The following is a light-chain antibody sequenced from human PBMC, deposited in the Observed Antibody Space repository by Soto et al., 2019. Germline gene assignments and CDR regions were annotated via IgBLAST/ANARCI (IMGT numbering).Light chain of an antibody. CDR3: HQYGTAPLT. J-gene: IGKJ3*01. V-gene: IGKV3-20*01. CDR1: QSVAANY. CDR2: GAS. Sequence: EVVLTQSPGTLSLSPGEMATLSCRASQSVAANYLAWYQQKRGQAPRLLIYGASRRATGIPDRFRGSGSGTDFTLTISRLEPEDFSVYYCHQYGTAPLTFGPGTKVDIK.